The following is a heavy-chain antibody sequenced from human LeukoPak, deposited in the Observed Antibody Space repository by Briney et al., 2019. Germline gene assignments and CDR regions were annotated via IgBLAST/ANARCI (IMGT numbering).Heavy chain of an antibody. CDR2: ISWDGSNT. J-gene: IGHJ4*02. Sequence: GGSLRLSCAASGFTFDDYAMHWVRQAPGKGLEWLSLISWDGSNTYYADSVKGRFTISRDNNKNSLYLQMNSLRPEDTALYYCAKDIEAAAGTYFDYWGQGTLVTVSS. CDR1: GFTFDDYA. CDR3: AKDIEAAAGTYFDY. V-gene: IGHV3-43D*04. D-gene: IGHD6-13*01.